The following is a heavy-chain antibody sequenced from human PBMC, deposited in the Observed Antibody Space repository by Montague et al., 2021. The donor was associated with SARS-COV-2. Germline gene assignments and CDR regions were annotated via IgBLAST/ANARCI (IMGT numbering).Heavy chain of an antibody. CDR1: GDSDGGEEAR. Sequence: CAISGDSDGGEEARCRWDEHTPELQFQFHVVCRHRPKKNNDYAVSVKSRITINPDTSKNQISLQLNSVTPEDTAVYYCARTSASSGYWGQGTLVTVSS. CDR3: ARTSASSGY. D-gene: IGHD6-19*01. CDR2: CRHRPKKNN. J-gene: IGHJ4*02. V-gene: IGHV6-1*01.